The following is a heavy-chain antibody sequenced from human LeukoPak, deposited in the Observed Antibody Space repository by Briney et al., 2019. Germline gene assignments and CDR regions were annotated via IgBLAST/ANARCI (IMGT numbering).Heavy chain of an antibody. J-gene: IGHJ5*02. CDR2: ISPYNGNP. D-gene: IGHD4-17*01. CDR1: GYTFSTDG. CDR3: GRAPPLRSKYNWFDP. V-gene: IGHV1-18*01. Sequence: GASVSVSCTSSGYTFSTDGISWVRQAPGQGVEWMGCISPYNGNPNYAQNLQGRVTMTTDTSTSTAYTELRSLRSDDTAVYYCGRAPPLRSKYNWFDPWGQGTLVTVSS.